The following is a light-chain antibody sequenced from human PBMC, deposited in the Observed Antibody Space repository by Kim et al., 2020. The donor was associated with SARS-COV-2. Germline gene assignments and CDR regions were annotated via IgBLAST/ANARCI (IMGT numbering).Light chain of an antibody. CDR3: HQYNDWPPGDT. V-gene: IGKV3-15*01. CDR2: GAS. CDR1: QSVSTN. J-gene: IGKJ2*01. Sequence: EIMMTQSPGTLSVSPGERATLSCRASQSVSTNLAWYQHKPGQPPRLLIYGASTRAPGVPARISGTGSGTDFTLTVSSLQSEDFAVYYCHQYNDWPPGDTFGQGTQVDI.